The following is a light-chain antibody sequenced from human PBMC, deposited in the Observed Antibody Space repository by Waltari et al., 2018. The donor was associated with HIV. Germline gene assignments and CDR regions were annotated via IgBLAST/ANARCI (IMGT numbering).Light chain of an antibody. CDR3: SSYTSSSTLV. CDR1: SSDVSGYNY. Sequence: QSALTQPASVSGSPGQSITISCTGTSSDVSGYNYVSWYQQYPGKAPKLMIYEVSNRPSGVSNRFSGSKSGNTASLTISGLQAEDEADYYCSSYTSSSTLVFATGTKVTVL. J-gene: IGLJ1*01. CDR2: EVS. V-gene: IGLV2-14*01.